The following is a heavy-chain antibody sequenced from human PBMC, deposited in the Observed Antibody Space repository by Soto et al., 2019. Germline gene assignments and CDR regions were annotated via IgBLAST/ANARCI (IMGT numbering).Heavy chain of an antibody. J-gene: IGHJ3*02. CDR1: GYTFTSYD. Sequence: QVQLVQSGAEVKKPGASVKVSCKASGYTFTSYDVNWVRQATGQGPEWMGWMNPNTGSTGYAQKFQGRVTMTRNTSTNTAYMELSSLRSEDTAVYYCATKYDFWCGYSHSREDAFDIWGQGTLVIVSS. V-gene: IGHV1-8*01. CDR2: MNPNTGST. CDR3: ATKYDFWCGYSHSREDAFDI. D-gene: IGHD3-3*01.